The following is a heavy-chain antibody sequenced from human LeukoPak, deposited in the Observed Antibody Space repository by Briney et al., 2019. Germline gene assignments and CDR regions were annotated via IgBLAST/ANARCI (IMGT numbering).Heavy chain of an antibody. CDR2: FDPEDGET. CDR3: ATVAYCGGDCYAHFDY. J-gene: IGHJ4*02. CDR1: GYTLTELS. Sequence: GASVKVSCKVSGYTLTELSMHWVRQAPGKGPEWMGGFDPEDGETIYAQKFQGRVTMTEDTSTDTAYMELSSLRSEDTAVYYCATVAYCGGDCYAHFDYWGQGTLVTVSS. V-gene: IGHV1-24*01. D-gene: IGHD2-21*02.